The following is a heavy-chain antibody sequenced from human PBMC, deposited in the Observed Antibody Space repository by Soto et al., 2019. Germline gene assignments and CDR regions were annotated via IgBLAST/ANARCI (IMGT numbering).Heavy chain of an antibody. CDR3: ARRRVTIFGVSLGY. J-gene: IGHJ4*02. CDR1: GYTFTSYA. CDR2: INAGNGNT. Sequence: QVQLVQSGAEVKKPGASVKVSCKASGYTFTSYAMHWVRQAPGQRLEWMGWINAGNGNTKYSQKFQGRVTITRDTSASTAYMELSSLRSEDTAVYYWARRRVTIFGVSLGYWGQGTLVTVSS. D-gene: IGHD3-3*01. V-gene: IGHV1-3*01.